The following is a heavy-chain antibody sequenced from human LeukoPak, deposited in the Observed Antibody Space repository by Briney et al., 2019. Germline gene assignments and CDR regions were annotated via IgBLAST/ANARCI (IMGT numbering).Heavy chain of an antibody. CDR3: ASGGYSYGFCLT. D-gene: IGHD5-18*01. J-gene: IGHJ5*02. V-gene: IGHV4-34*01. CDR2: INHSGST. CDR1: GGSFSGYY. Sequence: PSETLSLTCAVYGGSFSGYYWSWIRQPPGKGLEWIGEINHSGSTNYNPSLKSRVTISVDTSKNQFSLKLSSVTAADTAVYYYASGGYSYGFCLTWGQGTLVTVSS.